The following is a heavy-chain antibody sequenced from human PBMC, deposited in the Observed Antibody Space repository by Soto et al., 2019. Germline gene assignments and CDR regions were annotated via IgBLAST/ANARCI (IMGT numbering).Heavy chain of an antibody. J-gene: IGHJ5*02. CDR1: GGSISSYY. Sequence: SETLSLTCTVSGGSISSYYWSWIRQPPGKGLEWIGYIYYSGSTNYNPSLKSRVTISVDTSKNQFSLKLSSVTAADTAVYYCARVIGITIFGVVPVNWFDPWGQGTLVTVSS. D-gene: IGHD3-3*01. CDR2: IYYSGST. V-gene: IGHV4-59*01. CDR3: ARVIGITIFGVVPVNWFDP.